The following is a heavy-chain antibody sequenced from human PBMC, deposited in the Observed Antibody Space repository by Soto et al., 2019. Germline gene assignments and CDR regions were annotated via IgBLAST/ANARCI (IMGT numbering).Heavy chain of an antibody. Sequence: EVQLLESGGGLVQPGGSLRLSCAASGFTFSTYAMSWVRQAPGKGLEWVAANRGSGGNTHYPDSVKGRFTTSRDNSENTVYLQMTTLRAEDTAVYYCARVKAQILSSGWYGGDDIWGHGTMVTVSS. V-gene: IGHV3-23*01. J-gene: IGHJ3*02. CDR1: GFTFSTYA. CDR2: NRGSGGNT. D-gene: IGHD6-19*01. CDR3: ARVKAQILSSGWYGGDDI.